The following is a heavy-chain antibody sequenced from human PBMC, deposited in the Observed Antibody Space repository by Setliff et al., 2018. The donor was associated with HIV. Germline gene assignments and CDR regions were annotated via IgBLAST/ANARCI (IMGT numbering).Heavy chain of an antibody. D-gene: IGHD3-10*01. CDR2: INWNGGST. V-gene: IGHV3-20*04. CDR3: ARDIPFGDLLMLQAYMDV. Sequence: GGSLRLSCAASGFTFDDFGMSWVRQGPGKGLEWVSSINWNGGSTGYADSVKGRFTISRDNAKSSLYLQMNSLRAEDTALYYCARDIPFGDLLMLQAYMDVWGKGTTVTVSS. J-gene: IGHJ6*04. CDR1: GFTFDDFG.